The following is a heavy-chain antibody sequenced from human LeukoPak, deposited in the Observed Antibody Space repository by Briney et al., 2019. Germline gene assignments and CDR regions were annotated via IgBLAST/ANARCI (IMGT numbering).Heavy chain of an antibody. CDR2: IDDVGSGT. V-gene: IGHV3-74*01. Sequence: PGGSLRLSCAVSGFTLSSNWMHWVRQVPGKGLVWVSRIDDVGSGTSYADSVKGRFTISRDNSKNTLYLQMNSLRAEDTAVYYCARAPFFVVVVAANPFYYGMDVWGQGTTVTVSS. D-gene: IGHD2-15*01. CDR3: ARAPFFVVVVAANPFYYGMDV. J-gene: IGHJ6*02. CDR1: GFTLSSNW.